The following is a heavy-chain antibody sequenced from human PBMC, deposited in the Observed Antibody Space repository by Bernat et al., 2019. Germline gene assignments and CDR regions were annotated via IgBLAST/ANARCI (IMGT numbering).Heavy chain of an antibody. Sequence: QLQLQESGPGLVKPSETLSLTCTVSGGSISSSSYYWGWIRQPPGKGLEWIGSIYYSGSTYYNPSLKSRVTISVDTSKNQFSLKLSSVTAADTAVYYCARTMVVTPNWYFDLWGRGTLVTVSS. CDR2: IYYSGST. CDR3: ARTMVVTPNWYFDL. V-gene: IGHV4-39*01. CDR1: GGSISSSSYY. J-gene: IGHJ2*01. D-gene: IGHD4-23*01.